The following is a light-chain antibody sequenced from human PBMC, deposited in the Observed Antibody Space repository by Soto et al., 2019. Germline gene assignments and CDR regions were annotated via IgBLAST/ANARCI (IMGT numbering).Light chain of an antibody. CDR2: KAS. J-gene: IGKJ1*01. CDR1: QSISRG. V-gene: IGKV1-5*03. Sequence: DTQMTQSPSTLSASVGDRVTITCLASQSISRGLAWYQQKPGTAPKVLIYKASTLESGVPSRFSGSGSGTEFTLTISSLQPDDFASYYCQQYNSYPWTFGQGTKVEIK. CDR3: QQYNSYPWT.